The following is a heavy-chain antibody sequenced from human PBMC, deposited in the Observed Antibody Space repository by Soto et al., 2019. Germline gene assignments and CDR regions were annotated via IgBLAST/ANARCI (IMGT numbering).Heavy chain of an antibody. J-gene: IGHJ4*02. CDR1: GFIFSNQA. V-gene: IGHV3-48*01. CDR2: ISVTGSSI. Sequence: GGSLRLSCAASGFIFSNQALNWVRQAPGQGLEWVSHISVTGSSIIYADSVKGRFTISRDDAKNSLYLQMNSLRVDDTAVYYWVRTFDNRGQGTLVPGSP. CDR3: VRTFDN.